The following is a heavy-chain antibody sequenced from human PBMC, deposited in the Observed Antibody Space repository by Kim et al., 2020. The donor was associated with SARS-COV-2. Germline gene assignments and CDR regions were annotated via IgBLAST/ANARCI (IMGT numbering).Heavy chain of an antibody. J-gene: IGHJ3*02. D-gene: IGHD2-2*01. V-gene: IGHV3-11*06. CDR3: ARTYCSSTSCYPDAFDI. Sequence: VKGRFTSSRDNAKNSLYLQMNSLRAEDTAVYYCARTYCSSTSCYPDAFDIWGQGTMVTVSS.